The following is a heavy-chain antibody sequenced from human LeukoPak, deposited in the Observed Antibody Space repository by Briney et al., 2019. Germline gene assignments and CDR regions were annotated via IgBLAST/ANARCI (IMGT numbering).Heavy chain of an antibody. CDR2: ISGRGGST. J-gene: IGHJ4*02. CDR3: ATLLSYYDFWSGSHVDY. V-gene: IGHV3-23*01. CDR1: GFTFSIYA. Sequence: PGGSLRLSCAASGFTFSIYAMRWVRQAPGRGLEWVSAISGRGGSTYYADSVKGRFTISRDNSKNTLYLQMNSLRAEDTAVYYCATLLSYYDFWSGSHVDYWGQGTLVSVSS. D-gene: IGHD3-3*01.